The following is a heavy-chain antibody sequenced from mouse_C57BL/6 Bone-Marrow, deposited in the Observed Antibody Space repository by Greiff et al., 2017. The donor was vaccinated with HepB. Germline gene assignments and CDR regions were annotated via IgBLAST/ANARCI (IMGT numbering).Heavy chain of an antibody. D-gene: IGHD4-1*01. CDR3: TRTVTGRYYAMDY. V-gene: IGHV1-69*01. Sequence: QVQLQQPGAELVMPGASVKLSCKASGYTFTSYWMHWVKQRPGQGLEWIGEIDPSDSYTNYNQKFKGKSTLTVDKSSSTAYMQLSSLASEDSAVYDCTRTVTGRYYAMDYWGQGTSVTVSS. J-gene: IGHJ4*01. CDR1: GYTFTSYW. CDR2: IDPSDSYT.